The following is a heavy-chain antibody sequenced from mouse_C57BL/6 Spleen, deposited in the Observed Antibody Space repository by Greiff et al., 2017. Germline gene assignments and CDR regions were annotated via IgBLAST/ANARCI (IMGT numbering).Heavy chain of an antibody. CDR2: IDPETGGP. J-gene: IGHJ3*01. V-gene: IGHV1-15*01. CDR1: GYTFTDYE. Sequence: QVQLQQSGAELVRPGASVTLSCKASGYTFTDYEMHWVKQTPVHGLEWIGAIDPETGGPAYNQKFKGKAILTAAKSSSTAYMELRSLTSEDSAVYYCTREAVSWFAYWGQGTLGTVSA. CDR3: TREAVSWFAY.